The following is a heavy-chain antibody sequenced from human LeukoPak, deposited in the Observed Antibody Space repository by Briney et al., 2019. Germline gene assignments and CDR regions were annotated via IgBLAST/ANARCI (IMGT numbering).Heavy chain of an antibody. V-gene: IGHV4-39*01. CDR1: GGSISSSSYY. CDR2: IYYSGSS. J-gene: IGHJ5*02. D-gene: IGHD3/OR15-3a*01. Sequence: PSETLSLACTVSGGSISSSSYYWGWIRQPPGKGLEWIGSIYYSGSSYYNPSLKSRVTISVDTSKNQFSLNLSSVTAADTAVYYCARQEIGLRSFDPWGQGTLVTVSS. CDR3: ARQEIGLRSFDP.